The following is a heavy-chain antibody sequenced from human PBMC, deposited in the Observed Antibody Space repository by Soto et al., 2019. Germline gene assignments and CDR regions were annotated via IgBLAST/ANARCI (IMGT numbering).Heavy chain of an antibody. V-gene: IGHV3-33*01. Sequence: QVQLVESGGGVVQPGMSLRLSCAASGYTFIRYGMHWVRQAPGKGLEWVAVIWYDGSNKYYADSVKGRFTISRDNSKNTVFLQMESLRVEDTALYYCARDGSGGAWGWFDPWGQGTLVSVSS. CDR1: GYTFIRYG. CDR3: ARDGSGGAWGWFDP. J-gene: IGHJ5*02. CDR2: IWYDGSNK. D-gene: IGHD3-10*01.